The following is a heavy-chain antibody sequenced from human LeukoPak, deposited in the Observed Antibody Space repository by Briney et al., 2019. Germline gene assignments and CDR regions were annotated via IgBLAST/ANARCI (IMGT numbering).Heavy chain of an antibody. CDR3: TRVRMIRVVVTARFDY. D-gene: IGHD2-21*02. V-gene: IGHV3-49*04. CDR2: IRSKAYGGTT. J-gene: IGHJ4*02. CDR1: GFTFSSYA. Sequence: GGSLRLSCAASGFTFSSYAMSWVRQAPGKGLEWVGFIRSKAYGGTTEYAASVKGRFTISRDDSKSIAYLQMNSLKTEDTAVYYCTRVRMIRVVVTARFDYWGQGTLVTVSS.